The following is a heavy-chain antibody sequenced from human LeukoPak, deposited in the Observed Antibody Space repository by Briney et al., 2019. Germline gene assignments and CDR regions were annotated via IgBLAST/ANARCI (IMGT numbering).Heavy chain of an antibody. CDR1: GGSISSYY. CDR2: IYYSGST. CDR3: ARGGYSSSWGPRGWFDP. V-gene: IGHV4-59*01. Sequence: SETLSLTCTVSGGSISSYYWSWIRQPPGKGLEWIGYIYYSGSTNYNPSLKSRVTISVDTSKNQFSLKLSSVTAADTAVYYCARGGYSSSWGPRGWFDPWGQGTLVTVSS. J-gene: IGHJ5*02. D-gene: IGHD6-13*01.